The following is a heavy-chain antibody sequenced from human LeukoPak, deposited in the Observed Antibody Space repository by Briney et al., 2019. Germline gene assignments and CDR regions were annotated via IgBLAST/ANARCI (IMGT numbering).Heavy chain of an antibody. D-gene: IGHD3-10*01. Sequence: GGSLRLSCAASGFTFSSYSMNWVRQVPGKGLEWVSYISSSSSTIYYADSVKGRFTISRDNAKNSLYLQRNSLRAEDTAVYYCARAELDWFDPWGQGTLVTVSS. CDR2: ISSSSSTI. CDR1: GFTFSSYS. V-gene: IGHV3-48*01. J-gene: IGHJ5*02. CDR3: ARAELDWFDP.